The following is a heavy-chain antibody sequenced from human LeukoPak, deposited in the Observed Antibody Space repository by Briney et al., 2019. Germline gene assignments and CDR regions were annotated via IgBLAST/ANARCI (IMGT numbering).Heavy chain of an antibody. Sequence: GGSLRLSCAASGFTFSSYAMSWVRQAPGKGLEWVSAISGSGGSTYYADSVKGRFTISRDNSKNTLYLQMNSLRAEDTAVYYCAKTNVWFGESRPCFDYWGQGTLVTVSS. V-gene: IGHV3-23*01. J-gene: IGHJ4*02. CDR3: AKTNVWFGESRPCFDY. CDR2: ISGSGGST. CDR1: GFTFSSYA. D-gene: IGHD3-10*01.